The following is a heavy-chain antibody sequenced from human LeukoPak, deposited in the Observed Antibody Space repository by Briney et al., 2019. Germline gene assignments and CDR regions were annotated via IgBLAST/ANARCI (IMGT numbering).Heavy chain of an antibody. J-gene: IGHJ4*02. CDR2: IYYSGST. V-gene: IGHV4-59*01. Sequence: TSETLSLTCTVSGGSISSYYWNWIRQPPGKGLEWIGYIYYSGSTNYNPSLKSRVTISVDTSKNQFSLKLSSVTAADTAVYYCARDGGSGAYNFWDQGTLVTVSS. CDR1: GGSISSYY. D-gene: IGHD5-24*01. CDR3: ARDGGSGAYNF.